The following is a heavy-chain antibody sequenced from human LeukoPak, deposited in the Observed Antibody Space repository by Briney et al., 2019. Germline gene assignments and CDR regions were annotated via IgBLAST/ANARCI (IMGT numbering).Heavy chain of an antibody. J-gene: IGHJ4*02. V-gene: IGHV1-69*04. CDR2: IIPILGIA. CDR1: GGTFSSYA. Sequence: GASVKVSCKASGGTFSSYAISWVRQAPGQGLEWMGRIIPILGIANYAQKFQGRVTITADKSTSTAYMELSGLRSEDTAVYYCARSPNPAYYYDSSGYLFDYWGQGTLVTVSS. CDR3: ARSPNPAYYYDSSGYLFDY. D-gene: IGHD3-22*01.